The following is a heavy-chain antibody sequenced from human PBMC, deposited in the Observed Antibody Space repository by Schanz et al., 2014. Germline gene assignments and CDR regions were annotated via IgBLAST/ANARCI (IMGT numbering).Heavy chain of an antibody. CDR3: ARERDALDL. J-gene: IGHJ3*01. Sequence: QVQLQQSGPGLVKPSQTLSLTCTVSGDSISSSGSYWTWIRQHPGKGLEWCGYIYYRGSTYYNPSLKSRVTISADMSRNHFSLRLKSVTAADTALDYCARERDALDLWGRGTMVIVSS. CDR2: IYYRGST. V-gene: IGHV4-31*03. CDR1: GDSISSSGSY.